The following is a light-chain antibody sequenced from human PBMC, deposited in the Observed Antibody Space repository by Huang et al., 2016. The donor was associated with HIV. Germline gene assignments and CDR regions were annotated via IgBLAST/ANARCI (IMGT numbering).Light chain of an antibody. J-gene: IGKJ1*01. V-gene: IGKV3-20*01. CDR1: QSVSSSY. Sequence: EIVLTQSPGTLSLSPGERATLSCRASQSVSSSYLAWYQQKPGQAPRLLIYGASSRATGIPDRVSGSGSGTDFTLTISRLEPEDFAVYYCQQYESSPWTFGQGTKVEIK. CDR2: GAS. CDR3: QQYESSPWT.